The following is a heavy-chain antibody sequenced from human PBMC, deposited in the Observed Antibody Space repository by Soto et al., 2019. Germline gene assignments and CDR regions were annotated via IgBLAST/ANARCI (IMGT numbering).Heavy chain of an antibody. CDR1: GGSISSGDYY. CDR3: ARVGVPAAIYY. V-gene: IGHV4-31*03. Sequence: SETLSLTCTVSGGSISSGDYYWSWIRQHPGKGLEWIGYIYYSGSTYYNPSLKSRVTISVDTSKNQFSLKLSSVTAADTAVYYCARVGVPAAIYYWGQGTLVTVSS. D-gene: IGHD2-2*02. CDR2: IYYSGST. J-gene: IGHJ4*02.